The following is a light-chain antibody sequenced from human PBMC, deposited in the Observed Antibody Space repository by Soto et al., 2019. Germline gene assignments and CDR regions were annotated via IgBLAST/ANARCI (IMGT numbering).Light chain of an antibody. CDR3: SSYASSSTLVL. J-gene: IGLJ3*02. V-gene: IGLV2-14*01. CDR1: TSDVGGHNR. CDR2: DVS. Sequence: QSALTQPASVSGSPGQSITISCTGTTSDVGGHNRVSWYQQHPGKAPKLMIFDVSNRPSGVSNRFSGSKSGNTASLTISGVQAEDEADYYCSSYASSSTLVLFGGGTKVTVL.